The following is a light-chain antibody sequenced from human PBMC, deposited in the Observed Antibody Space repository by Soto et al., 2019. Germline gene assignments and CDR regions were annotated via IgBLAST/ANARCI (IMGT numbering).Light chain of an antibody. CDR2: EVN. CDR3: SSYAGSSNV. J-gene: IGLJ1*01. CDR1: SSDVGGYNY. Sequence: QSVLTQPPSASGSPGQSVAISCTGTSSDVGGYNYVSWYQQHPGEAPKLMIYEVNKRPSGVPDRFSGSKSRNTASLTVSGLQAEDEADYYCSSYAGSSNVFGTGTKVTVL. V-gene: IGLV2-8*01.